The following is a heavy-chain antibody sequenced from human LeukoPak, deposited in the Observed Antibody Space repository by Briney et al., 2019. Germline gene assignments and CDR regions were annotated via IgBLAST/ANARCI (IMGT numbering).Heavy chain of an antibody. V-gene: IGHV1-24*01. CDR2: FDPEDGET. Sequence: ASVKVSCKVSGYTLTELSMHWVRQAPGKGLEWMGGFDPEDGETIYAQKFQGRVTMTEDTSTDTAYMELSSLRSEDTAVYYCAKLYSSSRRWLFDYWGQGTLVTVSS. CDR3: AKLYSSSRRWLFDY. CDR1: GYTLTELS. D-gene: IGHD6-13*01. J-gene: IGHJ4*02.